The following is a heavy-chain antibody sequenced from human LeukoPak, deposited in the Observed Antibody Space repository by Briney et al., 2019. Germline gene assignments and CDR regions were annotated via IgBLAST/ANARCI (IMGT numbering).Heavy chain of an antibody. J-gene: IGHJ4*02. CDR3: ARGSSGWSGYFDY. CDR1: GFTFSSYA. D-gene: IGHD6-19*01. CDR2: ISSNGGST. V-gene: IGHV3-64*01. Sequence: GGSLRLSCAASGFTFSSYAMHWVRQAPGKGLEYVSAISSNGGSTYYANSVKGRFTISRDNSKNTLYLQMGSLRAEDMAVYYCARGSSGWSGYFDYWGQGTLVTVSS.